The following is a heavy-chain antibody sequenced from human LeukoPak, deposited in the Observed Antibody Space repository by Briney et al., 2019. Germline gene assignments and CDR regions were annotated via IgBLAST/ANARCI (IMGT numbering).Heavy chain of an antibody. CDR3: AKLVSSSCYSACSD. Sequence: GGSLRLSCAASGFTFSTYAMSWVRQAPGKGLEWVSAICGNADTTYYTNSVKGRFTISRDNSKNTLYLQMNSLRAEDAAVYYCAKLVSSSCYSACSDWGQGALVTVSS. V-gene: IGHV3-23*01. J-gene: IGHJ4*02. CDR2: ICGNADTT. CDR1: GFTFSTYA. D-gene: IGHD2-15*01.